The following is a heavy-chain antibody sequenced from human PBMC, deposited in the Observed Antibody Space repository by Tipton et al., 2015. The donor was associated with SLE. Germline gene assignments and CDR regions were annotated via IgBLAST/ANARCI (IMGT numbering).Heavy chain of an antibody. CDR2: LYGSGTPT. V-gene: IGHV4-4*07. Sequence: GLVKPSETLSLTCTVSGDSVSTNYWNWIRQPAGKGLEWIGRLYGSGTPTHYNPSLESRVTMSVDTSQNQFSLNLTSVTAADTAMYYCANVNPWGNWFDPWGQGTLVTVSS. J-gene: IGHJ5*02. CDR3: ANVNPWGNWFDP. CDR1: GDSVSTNY. D-gene: IGHD7-27*01.